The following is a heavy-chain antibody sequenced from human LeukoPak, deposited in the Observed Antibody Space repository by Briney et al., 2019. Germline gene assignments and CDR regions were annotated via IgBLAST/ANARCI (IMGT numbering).Heavy chain of an antibody. J-gene: IGHJ6*02. V-gene: IGHV3-30*03. Sequence: GGSLRLSCAASGFTFSKYGMSWVRQAPGKGLEWVAVISYDGSNKHYADSVKGRFTISRDNSKNTLYLQMNSLRAEDTAVYYCASGGQTELYGMDVWGQGTTVTVSS. CDR2: ISYDGSNK. CDR1: GFTFSKYG. D-gene: IGHD1-26*01. CDR3: ASGGQTELYGMDV.